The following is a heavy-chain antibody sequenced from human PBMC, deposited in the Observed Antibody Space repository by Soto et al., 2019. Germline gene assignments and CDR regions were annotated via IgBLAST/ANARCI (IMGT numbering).Heavy chain of an antibody. J-gene: IGHJ6*02. Sequence: ASVKVSCKTSGYSFTGYYIHWVRQAPGQGLEWMGWINPNYGGTKFAQKFQGRVTMTRDTPISTAYMELIRLTSDDTAVYYCARVGNNMADLGGWFGMDVWGQGTTVTVSS. D-gene: IGHD3-16*01. CDR1: GYSFTGYY. CDR2: INPNYGGT. CDR3: ARVGNNMADLGGWFGMDV. V-gene: IGHV1-2*02.